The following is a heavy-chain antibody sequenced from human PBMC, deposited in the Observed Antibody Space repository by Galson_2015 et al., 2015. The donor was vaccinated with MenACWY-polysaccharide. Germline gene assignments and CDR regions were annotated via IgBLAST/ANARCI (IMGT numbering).Heavy chain of an antibody. CDR2: IPNDEISK. Sequence: SLRLSCAASGFNFRGNGMHWVRQAPGKGLEWVALIPNDEISKHYIDAVKGRFTISRDNSKNTLYLQMNSLRPEDTAVYYCARNPSRLDIAAAPHWGQGALVSVSS. J-gene: IGHJ4*02. CDR3: ARNPSRLDIAAAPH. V-gene: IGHV3-30*19. CDR1: GFNFRGNG. D-gene: IGHD6-13*01.